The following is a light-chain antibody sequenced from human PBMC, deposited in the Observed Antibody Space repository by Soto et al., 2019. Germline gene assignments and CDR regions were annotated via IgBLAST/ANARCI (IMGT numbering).Light chain of an antibody. Sequence: QSALTQPASVSGSPGQSITISCTGTSSDVGGYNYVSWYQQHPGKAPNLIIFDVSNRPSGVSNRFSGSKSGNSASLTISGIKAEDEADYYCSSYTGSNTPVVFGGGTKLTVL. CDR3: SSYTGSNTPVV. J-gene: IGLJ2*01. V-gene: IGLV2-14*01. CDR2: DVS. CDR1: SSDVGGYNY.